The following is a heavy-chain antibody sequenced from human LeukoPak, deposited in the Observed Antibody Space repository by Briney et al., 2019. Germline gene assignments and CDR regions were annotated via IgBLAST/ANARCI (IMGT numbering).Heavy chain of an antibody. CDR3: AKDSHYYGSGSYYGGFDY. J-gene: IGHJ4*02. Sequence: GGSLRLSCAASGFTFDDYTMPWVRQAPGKGLEWVSLISWDGGSTYYADSVKGRFTISRDNSKNSLYLQMNSLRTEDTALYYCAKDSHYYGSGSYYGGFDYWGQGTLVTVSS. CDR2: ISWDGGST. V-gene: IGHV3-43*01. D-gene: IGHD3-10*01. CDR1: GFTFDDYT.